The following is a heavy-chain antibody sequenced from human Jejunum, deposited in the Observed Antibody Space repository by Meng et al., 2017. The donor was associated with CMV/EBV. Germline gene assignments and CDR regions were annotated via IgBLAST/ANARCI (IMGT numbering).Heavy chain of an antibody. CDR3: PKTYGGWSFDY. CDR2: VSFDGNIK. CDR1: GFTFRPYP. Sequence: SCAASGFTFRPYPVSWVRQAPGKGLEWVALVSFDGNIKHYADSVKGRFTISRDNSKNTLYLQMDSLRADDTAVYYCPKTYGGWSFDYWGQGTLVTVSS. V-gene: IGHV3-30*18. J-gene: IGHJ4*02. D-gene: IGHD6-19*01.